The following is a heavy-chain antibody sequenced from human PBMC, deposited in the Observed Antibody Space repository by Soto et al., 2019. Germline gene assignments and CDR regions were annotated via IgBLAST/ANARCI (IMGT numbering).Heavy chain of an antibody. J-gene: IGHJ4*02. CDR1: GDHISSDDYY. Sequence: PSETLSLTCTVSGDHISSDDYYWSWIRQPPGKGLEWIGYIYDSGSTHFNPSLKSRVTISEDTSKNQFSLKLTSVTAADTAVYYCARNGATATYFDYWGQGILVTVSS. V-gene: IGHV4-30-4*01. D-gene: IGHD4-17*01. CDR2: IYDSGST. CDR3: ARNGATATYFDY.